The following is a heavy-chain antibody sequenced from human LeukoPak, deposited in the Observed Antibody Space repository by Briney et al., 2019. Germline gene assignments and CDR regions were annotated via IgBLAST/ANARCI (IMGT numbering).Heavy chain of an antibody. D-gene: IGHD2-15*01. CDR2: INSDGSST. CDR3: ARVEVVAAIGYWYFDL. Sequence: PGGSLRLSCAASGFTFSSYWMHWVRQAPGKGLVWVSRINSDGSSTSYADSVKGRFTISRDNAKNTLYLQMNSLRAEDTAVYYCARVEVVAAIGYWYFDLWGRGTLVTVSS. V-gene: IGHV3-74*01. CDR1: GFTFSSYW. J-gene: IGHJ2*01.